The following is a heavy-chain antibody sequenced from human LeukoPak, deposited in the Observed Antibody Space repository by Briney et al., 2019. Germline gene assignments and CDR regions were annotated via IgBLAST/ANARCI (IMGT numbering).Heavy chain of an antibody. CDR3: AREGYSDAFDI. CDR2: ISSSGSTI. Sequence: GGSLRLSCAASGCTFSSYEMDWVRQAPGKGLEWVSYISSSGSTIYYADSVKGRFTISRDNAKNSLYLQMNSLRAEDTAVYYCAREGYSDAFDIWGQGTMVTVSS. J-gene: IGHJ3*02. D-gene: IGHD5-18*01. CDR1: GCTFSSYE. V-gene: IGHV3-48*03.